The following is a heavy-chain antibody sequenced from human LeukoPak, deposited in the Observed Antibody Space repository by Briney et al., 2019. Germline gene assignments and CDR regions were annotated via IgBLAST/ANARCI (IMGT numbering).Heavy chain of an antibody. CDR2: MYADGRP. J-gene: IGHJ4*02. CDR1: EFTVSNKY. CDR3: AKAYSLTTVVTPGFDY. V-gene: IGHV3-66*01. Sequence: GGSLRLSCVASEFTVSNKYMSWARQAPRKGLEWVSIMYADGRPYDAGSVEGRFTLSRDTSKNALYLQMNSLRAEDTAVYYCAKAYSLTTVVTPGFDYWGQGTLVTVSS. D-gene: IGHD4-23*01.